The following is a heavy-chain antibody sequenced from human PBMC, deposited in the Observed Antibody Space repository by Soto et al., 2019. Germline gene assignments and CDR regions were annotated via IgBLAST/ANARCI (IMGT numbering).Heavy chain of an antibody. J-gene: IGHJ6*03. Sequence: ASVKVSCKVSGYTLTELSMHWVRQAPGKGLEWMGGFDPEDGETIYAQKFQGRVTMTEDTSTDTAYMELSSLRSEDTAVYYCATDGLRITTVPYYYYMDVWGKGTTVTVSS. CDR2: FDPEDGET. V-gene: IGHV1-24*01. D-gene: IGHD4-17*01. CDR1: GYTLTELS. CDR3: ATDGLRITTVPYYYYMDV.